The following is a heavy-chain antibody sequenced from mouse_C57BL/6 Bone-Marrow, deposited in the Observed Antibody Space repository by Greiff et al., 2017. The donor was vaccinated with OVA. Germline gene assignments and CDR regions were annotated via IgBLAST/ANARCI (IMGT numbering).Heavy chain of an antibody. D-gene: IGHD1-1*01. CDR3: ARNHYYGSRDWYFDV. CDR2: INPSTGGT. Sequence: VQLQQSGPELVKPGASVKISCKASGYSFTGYSMNWVQQSPEKSLEWIGAINPSTGGTSYNQKFKAKATLTVDKSSSTAYMQLKSLTSEDSAVYYCARNHYYGSRDWYFDVWGTGTTVTVSS. J-gene: IGHJ1*03. V-gene: IGHV1-42*01. CDR1: GYSFTGYS.